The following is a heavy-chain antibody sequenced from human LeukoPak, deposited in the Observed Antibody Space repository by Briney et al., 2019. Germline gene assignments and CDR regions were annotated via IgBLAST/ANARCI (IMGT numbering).Heavy chain of an antibody. CDR1: GYTFTSYG. CDR2: INPSGGST. D-gene: IGHD6-13*01. Sequence: GASVKVSCKVSGYTFTSYGISWVRQAPGQGLEWMGIINPSGGSTSYAQKFQGRVTMTRDTSTSTVYMELSSLRSEDTAVYYCARASLVMEWTAAGQNWFDPWGQGTLVTVSS. CDR3: ARASLVMEWTAAGQNWFDP. V-gene: IGHV1-46*01. J-gene: IGHJ5*02.